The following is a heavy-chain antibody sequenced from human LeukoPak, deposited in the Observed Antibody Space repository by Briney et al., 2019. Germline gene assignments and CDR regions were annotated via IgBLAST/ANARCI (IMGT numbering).Heavy chain of an antibody. J-gene: IGHJ4*02. V-gene: IGHV3-66*01. CDR1: GFTFSNCA. CDR3: AKSPKTGFLFDY. Sequence: GGSLRLSCAGSGFTFSNCAMNWARQAPGKGLEWVSVIYGGVNTVYADSVQGRFTISRDNSKNTLYLQMSSLRAEDTAVYYCAKSPKTGFLFDYWGKGTLVTVSS. CDR2: IYGGVNT. D-gene: IGHD1-1*01.